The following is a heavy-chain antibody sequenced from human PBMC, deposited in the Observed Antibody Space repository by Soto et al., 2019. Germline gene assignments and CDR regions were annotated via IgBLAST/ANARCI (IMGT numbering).Heavy chain of an antibody. V-gene: IGHV4-39*01. D-gene: IGHD4-17*01. CDR1: GGSISGSSYY. Sequence: SETLSLTCTVSGGSISGSSYYWGWIRQPPGKGLECIGSVHYSGSTDYNPSLKSRVTISVDTSKHQFSLKLTSVTAADTAVYFCASFSVATYGDSGGVINYWGQGTLVTVSS. CDR2: VHYSGST. CDR3: ASFSVATYGDSGGVINY. J-gene: IGHJ4*02.